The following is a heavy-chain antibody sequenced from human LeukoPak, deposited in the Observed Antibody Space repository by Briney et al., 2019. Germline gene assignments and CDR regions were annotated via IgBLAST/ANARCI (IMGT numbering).Heavy chain of an antibody. J-gene: IGHJ5*02. V-gene: IGHV4-30-4*08. Sequence: SQTLSLTCTVSGGSISSGDYYWSWIRQPPWKGLERIGYIYYSGSTYYNPSLKSRVTISVDTSKNQFSLKLSSVTAADTAVYYCARDQVDSSGSGFDPWGQGTLVTVSS. CDR1: GGSISSGDYY. CDR3: ARDQVDSSGSGFDP. D-gene: IGHD6-19*01. CDR2: IYYSGST.